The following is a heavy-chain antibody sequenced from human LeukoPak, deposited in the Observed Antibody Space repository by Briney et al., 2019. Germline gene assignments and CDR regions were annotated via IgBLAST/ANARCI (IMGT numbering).Heavy chain of an antibody. V-gene: IGHV1-46*01. CDR1: GYTFTSYY. CDR2: INPSGGST. CDR3: ASHRGWVDFWSGYYQGRAFDI. J-gene: IGHJ3*02. Sequence: ASVKVSCKASGYTFTSYYMHWVRQAPGQGLEWMGIINPSGGSTSYAQKFQGRVTMTRDTSTSTVYMELSSLRSEDTAVYYCASHRGWVDFWSGYYQGRAFDIWGQGTMVTVSS. D-gene: IGHD3-3*01.